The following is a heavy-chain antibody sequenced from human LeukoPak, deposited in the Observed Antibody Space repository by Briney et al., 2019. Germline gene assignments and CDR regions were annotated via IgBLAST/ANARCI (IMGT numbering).Heavy chain of an antibody. CDR1: GGSFSGYY. J-gene: IGHJ4*02. Sequence: SETLSLTCAVYGGSFSGYYWSWIRQPPGKGLEWIGEINHSGSTYYNPSLKSRVTISVDTSKNQFSLKLSSVTAADTAVYYCARQRRDGYNYFDYWGQGTLVTVSS. CDR2: INHSGST. D-gene: IGHD5-24*01. V-gene: IGHV4-34*01. CDR3: ARQRRDGYNYFDY.